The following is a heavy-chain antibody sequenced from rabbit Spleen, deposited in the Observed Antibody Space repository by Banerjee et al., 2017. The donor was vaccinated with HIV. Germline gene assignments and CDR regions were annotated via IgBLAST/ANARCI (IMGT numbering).Heavy chain of an antibody. Sequence: QEQLVESGGGLVKPEGSLTLSCTASGFSFSNKAVMCWVRQAPGKGLEWIACIYSGSSGDTYYASWAKGRFTISKTSSTTVTLQMTSLTAADTATYFCARETSSGWGVVSYYFNLWGPGTLVTVS. CDR2: IYSGSSGDT. CDR1: GFSFSNKAV. CDR3: ARETSSGWGVVSYYFNL. J-gene: IGHJ4*01. D-gene: IGHD4-1*01. V-gene: IGHV1S45*01.